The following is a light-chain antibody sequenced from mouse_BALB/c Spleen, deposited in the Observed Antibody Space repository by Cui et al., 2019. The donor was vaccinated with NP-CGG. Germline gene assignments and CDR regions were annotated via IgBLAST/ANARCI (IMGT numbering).Light chain of an antibody. J-gene: IGLJ1*01. CDR2: GTN. CDR1: TGAVTTSNY. CDR3: ALWYSNHWV. V-gene: IGLV1*01. Sequence: QAVVTQESALTTSPAETVTLTCRSSTGAVTTSNYANWVQEKPEYLFTGLIGGTNNRAPGVPARFSGSLIGDKAALTITGAQTEDEAIYFCALWYSNHWVFGGGTKLTVL.